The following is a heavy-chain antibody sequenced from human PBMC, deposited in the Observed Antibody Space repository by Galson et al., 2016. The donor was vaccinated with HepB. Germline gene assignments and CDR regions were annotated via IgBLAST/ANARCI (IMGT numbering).Heavy chain of an antibody. CDR1: GFTFSNYA. Sequence: SLRLSCAASGFTFSNYAMSWVRQAPGKGLEWVSGISPSGGSTFYADSVKGRFTISRDNSKTTLYLQMNSLRAEDTAVYYCAKDFPDGAPPDDWGQGTLVSVSS. D-gene: IGHD5-24*01. J-gene: IGHJ4*02. V-gene: IGHV3-23*01. CDR3: AKDFPDGAPPDD. CDR2: ISPSGGST.